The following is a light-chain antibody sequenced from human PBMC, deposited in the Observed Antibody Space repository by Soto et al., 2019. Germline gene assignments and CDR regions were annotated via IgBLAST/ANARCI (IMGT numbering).Light chain of an antibody. CDR2: AAS. V-gene: IGKV1-39*01. CDR3: QQSYSTPWT. CDR1: QSISSY. Sequence: DIQMTQSPSSLSASVGDRVTITCRASQSISSYLNWYQQKPGKAHKLLIYAASSLQSGVPSRFSGSESVTAFTLTISSLKPEDFATYYCQQSYSTPWTFGQGTKVEIK. J-gene: IGKJ1*01.